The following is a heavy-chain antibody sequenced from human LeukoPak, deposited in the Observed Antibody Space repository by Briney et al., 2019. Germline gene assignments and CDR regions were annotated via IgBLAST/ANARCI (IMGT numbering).Heavy chain of an antibody. Sequence: GASVKVSCKASGYTFTSYDINWVRQAPGQGLEWMGGIIPIFGTANYAQKFQGRVTITADESTSTAYMELSSLRSEDTAVYYCARYRGSYRKYFDYWGQGTLVTVSS. V-gene: IGHV1-69*13. D-gene: IGHD1-26*01. CDR2: IIPIFGTA. J-gene: IGHJ4*02. CDR3: ARYRGSYRKYFDY. CDR1: GYTFTSYD.